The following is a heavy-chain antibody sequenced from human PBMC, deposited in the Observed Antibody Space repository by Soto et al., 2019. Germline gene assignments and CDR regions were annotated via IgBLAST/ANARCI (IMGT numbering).Heavy chain of an antibody. Sequence: EVQLVESGGGLVKPGGSLRLSCATSGFTFSHYSINWVRQAPGKGLEWVASISSGGSFIYYADSVKGRFTVSRDNDANSLSLQMNSLRAEETAVYYCARLNGNYYDSSGYYWYYYGMEVWGQGTTVIVSS. CDR2: ISSGGSFI. J-gene: IGHJ6*02. CDR3: ARLNGNYYDSSGYYWYYYGMEV. V-gene: IGHV3-21*01. CDR1: GFTFSHYS. D-gene: IGHD3-22*01.